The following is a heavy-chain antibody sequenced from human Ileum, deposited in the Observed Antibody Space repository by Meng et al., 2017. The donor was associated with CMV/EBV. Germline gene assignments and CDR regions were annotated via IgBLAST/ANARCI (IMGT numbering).Heavy chain of an antibody. CDR2: TYYRSKWFN. J-gene: IGHJ4*02. CDR3: VRLTGNSWLDY. Sequence: QVQLQQSGPGLVKTSQTLLLTCAISGDSVSSTTVTWNWIRQSPSRGLEWLGRTYYRSKWFNDYALSVRGRITVNPDISKNQLSLQLNSVTPEDTAVYYCVRLTGNSWLDYWGRGTLVTVS. V-gene: IGHV6-1*01. D-gene: IGHD6-13*01. CDR1: GDSVSSTTVT.